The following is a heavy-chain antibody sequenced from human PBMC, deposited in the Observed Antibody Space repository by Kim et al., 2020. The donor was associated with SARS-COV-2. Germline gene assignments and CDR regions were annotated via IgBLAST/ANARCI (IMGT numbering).Heavy chain of an antibody. Sequence: SETLSLTCTVSGGSISSSSYYWGWIRQPPGKGLEWIGSIYYSGSTYYNPSLKSRVTISVDTSKNQFSLKLSSVTAADTAVYYCARLGRSSSWYPWGQGTLVTVSS. V-gene: IGHV4-39*01. J-gene: IGHJ5*02. CDR2: IYYSGST. CDR3: ARLGRSSSWYP. CDR1: GGSISSSSYY. D-gene: IGHD6-13*01.